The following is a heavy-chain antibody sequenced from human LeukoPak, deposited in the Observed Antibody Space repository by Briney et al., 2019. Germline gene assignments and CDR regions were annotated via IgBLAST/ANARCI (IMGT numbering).Heavy chain of an antibody. J-gene: IGHJ5*02. CDR3: ARDRGLDYVGANWLDP. CDR2: IYYSGST. Sequence: SETLSLTCTVSGGSISSYYWSWIRQPPGKGLEWIGYIYYSGSTNYNPSLKSRVTISVDTSKNQFSLKLSSVTAADTAVYYCARDRGLDYVGANWLDPWGQGTLVTVSS. D-gene: IGHD4-23*01. V-gene: IGHV4-59*12. CDR1: GGSISSYY.